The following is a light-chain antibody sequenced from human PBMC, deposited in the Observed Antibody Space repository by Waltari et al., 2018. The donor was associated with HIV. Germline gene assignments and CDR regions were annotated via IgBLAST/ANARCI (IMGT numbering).Light chain of an antibody. Sequence: QSALTQPASVSGSPGQSITISCTGTSSDVGGYNYVFWYQQHPGKAPKLIIYEVSDRPSGVSIRFSGSKSGNTASLPISGLQAEDEADYYCSSYTSSSTLLFGGGTKLSVL. V-gene: IGLV2-14*01. CDR3: SSYTSSSTLL. CDR1: SSDVGGYNY. J-gene: IGLJ3*02. CDR2: EVS.